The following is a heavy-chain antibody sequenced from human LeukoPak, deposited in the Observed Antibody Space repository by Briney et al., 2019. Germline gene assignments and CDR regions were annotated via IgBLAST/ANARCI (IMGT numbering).Heavy chain of an antibody. CDR3: ARGMHIVVVPAANFCWFDP. J-gene: IGHJ5*02. D-gene: IGHD2-2*01. Sequence: SETLSLTCAVYSGSFSGYYWSWIRQPPGKGLEWIGEINHSGSTNYNPSLKSRVTISVDTSKNQFSLKLSSVTAADTAVYHCARGMHIVVVPAANFCWFDPWGQGTLVTVSS. CDR1: SGSFSGYY. V-gene: IGHV4-34*01. CDR2: INHSGST.